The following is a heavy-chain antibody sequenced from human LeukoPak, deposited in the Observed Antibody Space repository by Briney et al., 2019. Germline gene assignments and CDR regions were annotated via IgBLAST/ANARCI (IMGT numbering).Heavy chain of an antibody. CDR3: ARDEVGATNN. D-gene: IGHD1-26*01. J-gene: IGHJ4*02. CDR2: ISSSGSTI. CDR1: GFTFSSYE. V-gene: IGHV3-48*03. Sequence: GGSLRLSCAASGFTFSSYEMNWVRQAPGKGLEWVSYISSSGSTIYYADSVKGRFTISRDNAKNSLYLQMNSLRAEDTAVYYCARDEVGATNNWGQGTLVTVSS.